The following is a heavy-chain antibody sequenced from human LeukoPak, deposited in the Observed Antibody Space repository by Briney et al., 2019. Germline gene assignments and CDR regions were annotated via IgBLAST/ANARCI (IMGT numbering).Heavy chain of an antibody. Sequence: SETLSLTCTVSGGSISSYYWSWIRQPPGKGLEWIGYIYYSGSTNYNPSLKSRVTISVDTSKNQFSLKLSSVTAADTAVYYCASASYDSSGLYGYWGQGTLVTVSS. CDR1: GGSISSYY. J-gene: IGHJ4*02. V-gene: IGHV4-59*01. CDR2: IYYSGST. D-gene: IGHD3-22*01. CDR3: ASASYDSSGLYGY.